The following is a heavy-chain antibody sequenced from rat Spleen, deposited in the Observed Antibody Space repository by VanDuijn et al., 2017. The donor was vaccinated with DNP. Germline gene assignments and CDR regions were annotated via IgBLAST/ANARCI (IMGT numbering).Heavy chain of an antibody. CDR3: VRPVRFYSGPFDS. Sequence: EVRLEESGGGLVQPGGSLNLSCVVSGFTFSYYYMAWVRQAPKKGLEVVATITTSGDRTSYPDSVKGRFTISRDTAKNTLYLQMNSLQSEDTAIYHCVRPVRFYSGPFDSWGRGLMVTVSS. J-gene: IGHJ2*01. CDR2: ITTSGDRT. D-gene: IGHD1-1*01. CDR1: GFTFSYYY. V-gene: IGHV5-25*01.